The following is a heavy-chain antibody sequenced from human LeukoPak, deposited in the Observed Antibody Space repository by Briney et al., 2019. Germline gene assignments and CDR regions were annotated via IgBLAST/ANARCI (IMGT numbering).Heavy chain of an antibody. D-gene: IGHD3-9*01. CDR2: ISWNSGSI. V-gene: IGHV3-9*01. Sequence: GRSLRLSCATSGFTFDDYAMHWVRQAPGKGLEWVSGISWNSGSIAYADSVKGRFTVSRDNGKNSLYLQMNSLRAEDTALYYCAKGSYYDLLTGYPRFDYWGRGTLVTVSS. CDR3: AKGSYYDLLTGYPRFDY. CDR1: GFTFDDYA. J-gene: IGHJ4*02.